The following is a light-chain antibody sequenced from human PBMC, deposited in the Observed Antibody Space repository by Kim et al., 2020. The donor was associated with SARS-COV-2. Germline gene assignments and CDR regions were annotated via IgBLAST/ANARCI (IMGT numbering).Light chain of an antibody. Sequence: SPGENATLSCRASQSVSSYLSWYQQKPGQAPRLLIYYASNRATGIPARFSGSGSGTDFTLTISSLEPEDFAVYYCQQRSNWPPVTFGGGTKVDIK. V-gene: IGKV3-11*01. CDR1: QSVSSY. CDR2: YAS. CDR3: QQRSNWPPVT. J-gene: IGKJ4*01.